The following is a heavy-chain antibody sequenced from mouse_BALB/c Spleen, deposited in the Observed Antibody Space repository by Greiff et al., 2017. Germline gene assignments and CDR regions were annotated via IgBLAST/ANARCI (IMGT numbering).Heavy chain of an antibody. CDR2: IYWDDDK. Sequence: QVTLKESGPGILQPSQTLSLTCSFSGFSLSTSGMGVSWIRQPSGKGLVWLVHIYWDDDKRYNPSLKSRPTISKDTSRNQVFLKITSVDTADTATYYCARVYDYDAMDYWGQGTSVTVSS. J-gene: IGHJ4*01. CDR1: GFSLSTSGMG. D-gene: IGHD2-3*01. V-gene: IGHV8-12*01. CDR3: ARVYDYDAMDY.